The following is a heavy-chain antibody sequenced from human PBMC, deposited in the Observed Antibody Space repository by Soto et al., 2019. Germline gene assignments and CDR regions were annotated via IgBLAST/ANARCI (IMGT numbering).Heavy chain of an antibody. D-gene: IGHD1-26*01. CDR1: GGSISSSNW. J-gene: IGHJ4*02. CDR2: IYHSGST. Sequence: SETLSLTCAVSGGSISSSNWWCWVRQPPGEGLEWVGEIYHSGSTNYNPSLKSRVTISVDKSKNQFSLKLSSVTAEDTAVHSCATVGGSYLHDYWGQGTLVTVSS. V-gene: IGHV4-4*02. CDR3: ATVGGSYLHDY.